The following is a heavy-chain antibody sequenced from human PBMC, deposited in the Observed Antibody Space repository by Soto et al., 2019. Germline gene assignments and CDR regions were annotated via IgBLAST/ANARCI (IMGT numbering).Heavy chain of an antibody. J-gene: IGHJ4*02. D-gene: IGHD2-15*01. V-gene: IGHV1-3*01. CDR3: ARAPGGTPPDYFAY. CDR2: INAGNGNT. Sequence: ASVKVSCKASGYTFTSYAMHWVRQAPGQRLEWMGWINAGNGNTKYSQKFQGRVTITRDTSASTAYMELSSLRSEDTAVYYCARAPGGTPPDYFAYWGQGTLVTVSS. CDR1: GYTFTSYA.